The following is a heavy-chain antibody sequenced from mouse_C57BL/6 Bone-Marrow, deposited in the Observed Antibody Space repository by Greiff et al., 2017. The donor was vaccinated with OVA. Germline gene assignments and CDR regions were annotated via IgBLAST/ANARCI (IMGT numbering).Heavy chain of an antibody. CDR3: AKPYGYDGVAY. V-gene: IGHV2-3*01. Sequence: VQGVESGPGLVAPSQSLSITCTVPGFSLTSYGVSWVRQPPGKGLEGLGVIWGEGSTNYHSAPISRLSISKDNSKSQVFLKLNSLQTDDTATYYCAKPYGYDGVAYWGQGTLVTVSA. J-gene: IGHJ3*01. D-gene: IGHD2-2*01. CDR2: IWGEGST. CDR1: GFSLTSYG.